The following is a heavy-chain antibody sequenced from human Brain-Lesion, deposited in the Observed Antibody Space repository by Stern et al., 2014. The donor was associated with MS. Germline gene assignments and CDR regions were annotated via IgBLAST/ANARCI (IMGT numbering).Heavy chain of an antibody. Sequence: VQLVESGPGLVKPSETLSLTCTVAGGSVSSTSYAWAWIRQPPGKGLEWIGTIYYSGNTYYSPSLKRRLTISLDTSKNQFSLQLRFVTAADTAVYYCAGEEDIRYCSGGSCTGNWFDPWGQGTLVTVSS. CDR2: IYYSGNT. J-gene: IGHJ5*02. D-gene: IGHD2-15*01. CDR3: AGEEDIRYCSGGSCTGNWFDP. V-gene: IGHV4-39*01. CDR1: GGSVSSTSYA.